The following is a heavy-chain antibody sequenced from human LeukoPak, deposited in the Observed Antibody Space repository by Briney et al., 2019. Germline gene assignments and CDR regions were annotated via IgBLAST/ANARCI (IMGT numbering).Heavy chain of an antibody. D-gene: IGHD4-17*01. CDR2: IYYSGST. V-gene: IGHV4-59*08. CDR1: GGSISSYY. Sequence: SETLSLTCIVSGGSISSYYWSWIRQPPGKGLEWIGYIYYSGSTNYNPSLKSRVTISVDTSKNQFSLKLSSVTAADTAVYYCARLSTVTTSWYFDLWGRGTLVTVSS. CDR3: ARLSTVTTSWYFDL. J-gene: IGHJ2*01.